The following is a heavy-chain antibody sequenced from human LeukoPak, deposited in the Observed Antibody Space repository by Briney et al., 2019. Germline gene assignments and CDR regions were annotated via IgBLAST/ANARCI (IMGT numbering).Heavy chain of an antibody. D-gene: IGHD5-12*01. V-gene: IGHV4-31*03. CDR2: IYYSGST. CDR3: ASYGTPSGYDWRFDP. CDR1: GGSISSGGYY. Sequence: SQTLSLTCTVSGGSISSGGYYWSWIRQHPGKGLEWIGYIYYSGSTYYNPSLKSRVTISVDTSKNQFSLKLSSVTAADTAVYYCASYGTPSGYDWRFDPWGQGTLVTVSS. J-gene: IGHJ5*02.